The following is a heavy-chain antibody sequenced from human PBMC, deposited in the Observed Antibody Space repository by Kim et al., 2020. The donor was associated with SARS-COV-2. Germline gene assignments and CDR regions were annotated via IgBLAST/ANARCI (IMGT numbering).Heavy chain of an antibody. V-gene: IGHV4-39*07. J-gene: IGHJ4*02. Sequence: TSRVTRSVDTSKNQFSLKLSSVTAADTAVYYCARRAALRHYGDYSYYFDYWGQGTLVTVSS. CDR3: ARRAALRHYGDYSYYFDY. D-gene: IGHD4-17*01.